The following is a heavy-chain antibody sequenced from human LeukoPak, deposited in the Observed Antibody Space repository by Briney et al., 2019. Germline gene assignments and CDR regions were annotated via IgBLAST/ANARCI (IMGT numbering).Heavy chain of an antibody. CDR1: GFTFSSYA. Sequence: GGSLRLSCAAFGFTFSSYAMHWVRQTPGKGLEWVALISYDGSNKYYADSVKGRFTISRDNSKNTLNLQMNSLRAEDTAVYYCARSAVRDAFDLWGQGTMVSVSS. D-gene: IGHD6-25*01. V-gene: IGHV3-30*04. CDR2: ISYDGSNK. CDR3: ARSAVRDAFDL. J-gene: IGHJ3*01.